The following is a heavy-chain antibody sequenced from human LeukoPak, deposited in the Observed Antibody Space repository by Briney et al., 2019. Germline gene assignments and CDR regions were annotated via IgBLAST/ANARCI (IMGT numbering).Heavy chain of an antibody. V-gene: IGHV4-34*01. J-gene: IGHJ4*02. Sequence: KPSETLSLTCAVYGGSFSGYYWSWIRQPPGKGLEWIGEINHSGSTNYNPSLKSRVTISVDTSKNQFSLKLSSVTAADTAVYYCARGQKYRNGYTVTELGSGYFDYWGQGTLVTVSS. CDR1: GGSFSGYY. D-gene: IGHD5-18*01. CDR3: ARGQKYRNGYTVTELGSGYFDY. CDR2: INHSGST.